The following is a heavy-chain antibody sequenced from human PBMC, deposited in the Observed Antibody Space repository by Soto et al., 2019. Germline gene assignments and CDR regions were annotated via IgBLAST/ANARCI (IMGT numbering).Heavy chain of an antibody. J-gene: IGHJ4*02. D-gene: IGHD2-21*02. CDR2: INAGNGNT. CDR1: AYSFTSYA. V-gene: IGHV1-3*01. CDR3: ARGGDIVVVTAQYDH. Sequence: ASVKVSCKASAYSFTSYAIHWMRQAPGQRLEWMGWINAGNGNTKVPQKFQGRVTFTRDTSASTVHLELGSLTSEDTAVYYCARGGDIVVVTAQYDHWDQGTLVTVSS.